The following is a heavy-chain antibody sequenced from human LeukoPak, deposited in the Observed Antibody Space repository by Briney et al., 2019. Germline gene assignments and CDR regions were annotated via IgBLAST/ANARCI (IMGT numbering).Heavy chain of an antibody. CDR2: IYWDDDK. D-gene: IGHD3-9*01. Sequence: ESGPTLVNPTQTLTLTCTFSGFSFSTSGVGVVWIRQPPGKALEWLALIYWDDDKRYSPSLKSRLNITKDTSKKQVVLTMTNMDPVDTATYYCAHRNDWLLFDAFDIWGQGTMVTVSS. CDR3: AHRNDWLLFDAFDI. J-gene: IGHJ3*02. V-gene: IGHV2-5*02. CDR1: GFSFSTSGVG.